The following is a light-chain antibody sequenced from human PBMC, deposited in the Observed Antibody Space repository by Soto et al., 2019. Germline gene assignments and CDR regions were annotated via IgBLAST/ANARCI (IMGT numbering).Light chain of an antibody. CDR2: DAS. V-gene: IGKV3-11*01. J-gene: IGKJ4*01. CDR1: QSGSFS. CDR3: LQRRNGPPLT. Sequence: EIVLTQSPATLSLSPGERATLACRALQSGSFSLACSPHKLGQAPRLLIDDASNLATGIPARFSGSGSGTDFTRTISCLEPEAFAVYYCLQRRNGPPLTSVAGTKVQLK.